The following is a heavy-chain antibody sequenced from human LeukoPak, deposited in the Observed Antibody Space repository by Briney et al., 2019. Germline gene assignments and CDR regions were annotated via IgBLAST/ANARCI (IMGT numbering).Heavy chain of an antibody. CDR2: MNPNSGNT. V-gene: IGHV1-8*01. Sequence: ASVKVSCKASGYTFTSYDINWVRQATGQGLEWMGWMNPNSGNTGYAQKFQGRVTMTRNTSISTAYMELSSLRSEDTAVYYCARGTRYYDPNSGAFDIWAKGQWSPSLQ. CDR3: ARGTRYYDPNSGAFDI. CDR1: GYTFTSYD. D-gene: IGHD3-22*01. J-gene: IGHJ3*02.